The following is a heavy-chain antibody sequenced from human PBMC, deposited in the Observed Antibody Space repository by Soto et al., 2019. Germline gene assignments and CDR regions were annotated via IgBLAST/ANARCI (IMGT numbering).Heavy chain of an antibody. CDR3: ARSNPPDYYDSSRDAFDI. J-gene: IGHJ3*02. D-gene: IGHD3-22*01. CDR2: IYYSGST. Sequence: SETLSLTCTVSGGSISSYYWSWIRQPPGKGLEWIGYIYYSGSTNYNPSLKSRVTISVDTSKNQFSLKLSSVTAADTAVYYCARSNPPDYYDSSRDAFDIWGQGTMVTVS. CDR1: GGSISSYY. V-gene: IGHV4-59*01.